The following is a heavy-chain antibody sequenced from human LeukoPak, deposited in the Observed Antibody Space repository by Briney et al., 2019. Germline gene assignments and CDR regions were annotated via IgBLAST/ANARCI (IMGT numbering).Heavy chain of an antibody. J-gene: IGHJ4*02. CDR3: ARSTGYSIYYFDY. Sequence: SETLSLTCTVSGGSISSYYWSWIRQPLGKGLEWIGYIYYSGSTNYNPSLKSRVTISVDTSKNQFSLKLSSVTAADTAVYYCARSTGYSIYYFDYWGQGTLVTVSS. D-gene: IGHD6-13*01. CDR1: GGSISSYY. V-gene: IGHV4-59*01. CDR2: IYYSGST.